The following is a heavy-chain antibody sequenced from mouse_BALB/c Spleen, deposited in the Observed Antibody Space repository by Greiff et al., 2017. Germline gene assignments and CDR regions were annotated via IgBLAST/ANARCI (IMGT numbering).Heavy chain of an antibody. Sequence: EVQLQESGGGLVKPGGSLKLSCAASGFTFSDYYMYWVRQTPEKRLEWVATISDGGSYTYYPDSVKGRFTISRDNAKNNLYLQMSSLKSEDTAMYYCAREDDGAMDYWGQGTSVTVSS. CDR2: ISDGGSYT. CDR1: GFTFSDYY. CDR3: AREDDGAMDY. J-gene: IGHJ4*01. V-gene: IGHV5-4*02. D-gene: IGHD2-12*01.